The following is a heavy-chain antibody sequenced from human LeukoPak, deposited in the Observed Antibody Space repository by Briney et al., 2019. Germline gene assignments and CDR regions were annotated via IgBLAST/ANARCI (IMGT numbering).Heavy chain of an antibody. CDR3: ARVDYFDKWLWAQPPRSFDP. CDR2: ISYSGSYI. CDR1: AFSLNTYN. Sequence: GGSLRLSCVASAFSLNTYNMNWVRQAPGKGLEWVSSISYSGSYIYYADSVKGRFTISRDNAQNSLYLQMNSLRADDTAVYYCARVDYFDKWLWAQPPRSFDPWGQGTLVTVSS. D-gene: IGHD3-9*01. J-gene: IGHJ5*02. V-gene: IGHV3-21*04.